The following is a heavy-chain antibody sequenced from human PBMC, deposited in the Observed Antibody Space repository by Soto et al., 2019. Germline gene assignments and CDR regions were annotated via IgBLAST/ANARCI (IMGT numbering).Heavy chain of an antibody. CDR2: ISSSSSYI. CDR1: GFTFSSYS. CDR3: ARVGSRYGMDV. J-gene: IGHJ6*02. V-gene: IGHV3-21*01. Sequence: GGSMILSCAASGFTFSSYSMNWVRQAPGKGLEWVSSISSSSSYIYYADSVKGRFTISRDNAKNSLYLQMNSLRAEDTAVYYCARVGSRYGMDVWGQGTTVTVSS. D-gene: IGHD1-26*01.